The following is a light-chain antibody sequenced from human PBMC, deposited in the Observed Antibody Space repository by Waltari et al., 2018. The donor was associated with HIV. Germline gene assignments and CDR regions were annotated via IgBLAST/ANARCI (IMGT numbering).Light chain of an antibody. Sequence: QLVLTQSPSASASLGASVKLTCTLSSGHSSYAIAWHQQQPEKGPRYLMKVNSDGSHSKGDGSPDRFSGSSSGAERYLTISSLQSEDEADYYCQTWGTGIPVFGGGTKLTVL. V-gene: IGLV4-69*01. CDR2: VNSDGSH. CDR1: SGHSSYA. J-gene: IGLJ3*02. CDR3: QTWGTGIPV.